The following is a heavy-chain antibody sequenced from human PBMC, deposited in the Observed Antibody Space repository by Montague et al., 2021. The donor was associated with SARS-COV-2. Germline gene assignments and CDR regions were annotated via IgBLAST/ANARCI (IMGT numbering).Heavy chain of an antibody. V-gene: IGHV3-23*01. CDR1: GFTFSSYA. J-gene: IGHJ5*02. CDR2: ISSTGGST. D-gene: IGHD3-10*01. Sequence: SLSLSCAASGFTFSSYAMIWVRQAPGKGLEWVSTISSTGGSTYYADSVKGRFIISRDNSRNTVYMQMNNLRAEDTAVYYCAKGFTYYFASGGYPNYFDPWGQGTLVSVSS. CDR3: AKGFTYYFASGGYPNYFDP.